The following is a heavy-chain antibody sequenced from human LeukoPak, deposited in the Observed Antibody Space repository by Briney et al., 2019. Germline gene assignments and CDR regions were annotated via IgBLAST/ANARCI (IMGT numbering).Heavy chain of an antibody. J-gene: IGHJ3*02. CDR1: GSSISSYY. V-gene: IGHV4-59*01. CDR3: ARGSLGDPFTDDAFDI. CDR2: IYYSGST. D-gene: IGHD3-16*01. Sequence: SETLSLTCTVSGSSISSYYWSWIRQPPGKGLEWIGYIYYSGSTNYNPSLKSRVTISVDTSKNQFSLKLSSVTAADTAVYYCARGSLGDPFTDDAFDIWGQGTMVTVSS.